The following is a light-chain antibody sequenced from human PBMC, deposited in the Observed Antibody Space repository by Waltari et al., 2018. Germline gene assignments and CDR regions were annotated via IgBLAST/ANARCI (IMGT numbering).Light chain of an antibody. J-gene: IGLJ3*02. Sequence: QSAMTQPASVSASPGQSITISFTGSGTDVGRHKSVSWYQHYPDKAPRLMIYDVTNRPSGVSDRFSGSKSGNTASLTISGLQPEDEADYYCASYIAASTLVFGGGTRLTVV. CDR2: DVT. CDR3: ASYIAASTLV. CDR1: GTDVGRHKS. V-gene: IGLV2-14*03.